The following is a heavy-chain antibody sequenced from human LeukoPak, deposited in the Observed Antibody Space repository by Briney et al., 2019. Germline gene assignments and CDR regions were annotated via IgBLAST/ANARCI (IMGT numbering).Heavy chain of an antibody. V-gene: IGHV3-48*02. CDR3: ARVSANMGWLQLDFDFDY. CDR2: ISSSSSTI. CDR1: GFTFSSYS. D-gene: IGHD5-24*01. J-gene: IGHJ4*02. Sequence: PGGSLRLSCAASGFTFSSYSMNWVRQAPGKGLEWVSYISSSSSTIYYADSVKGRFTISRDNAKNSLYLQMNSLRDEDTAVYYCARVSANMGWLQLDFDFDYWGQGTLVTVSS.